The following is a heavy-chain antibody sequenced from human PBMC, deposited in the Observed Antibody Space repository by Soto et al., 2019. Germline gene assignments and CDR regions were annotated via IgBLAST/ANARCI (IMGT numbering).Heavy chain of an antibody. V-gene: IGHV3-7*01. Sequence: GGSLRLSCAASGFPFTDYWMSWVRQAPGKGLEWVANIKKDGSETYYVESVKGRFTISRDNAKKSLFLQMNSLRGEDTAVYYCAKGQWLDDHWGQGTLVTVSS. J-gene: IGHJ4*02. CDR3: AKGQWLDDH. CDR2: IKKDGSET. CDR1: GFPFTDYW. D-gene: IGHD6-19*01.